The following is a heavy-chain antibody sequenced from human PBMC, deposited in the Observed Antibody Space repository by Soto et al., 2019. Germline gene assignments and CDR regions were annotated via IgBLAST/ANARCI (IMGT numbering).Heavy chain of an antibody. CDR3: VGDLTYDVPYYYYGMDV. V-gene: IGHV3-7*01. Sequence: PGGSLRLSCSASGFSFSTYLMSWVRQAPGKGLDLVANIKQGGNEKFYLASVKGRFTISRDKDKKSLSLEMESRRVEDTXVYYRVGDLTYDVPYYYYGMDVWVKGTKVTVSS. J-gene: IGHJ6*04. CDR1: GFSFSTYL. CDR2: IKQGGNEK. D-gene: IGHD3-16*01.